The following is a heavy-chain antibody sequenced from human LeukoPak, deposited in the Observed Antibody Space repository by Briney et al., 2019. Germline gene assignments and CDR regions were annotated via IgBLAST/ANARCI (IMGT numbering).Heavy chain of an antibody. Sequence: GASVKVSCKASGYTFTSYGISWVRQAPGQGLEWMGWISAYNGNTNYAQKLQGRVTMTTDTSTSTAYMELRSLRSDDTAVYYCARGKRGSYSPYYGMDVWGQGTTVTVSS. V-gene: IGHV1-18*01. CDR2: ISAYNGNT. D-gene: IGHD1-26*01. CDR3: ARGKRGSYSPYYGMDV. J-gene: IGHJ6*02. CDR1: GYTFTSYG.